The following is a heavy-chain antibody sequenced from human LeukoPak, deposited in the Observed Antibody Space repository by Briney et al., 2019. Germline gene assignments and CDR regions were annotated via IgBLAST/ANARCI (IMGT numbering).Heavy chain of an antibody. V-gene: IGHV3-7*01. CDR3: ASDAGYGGNSDY. CDR2: INKDGSDK. Sequence: GGSLRLSCAASGFTFNMYWMTWVRQAPGKGLESVAYINKDGSDKYYVDSVKGRFTVSRDNAKHSLYLQMNSLRAEDTAVYYCASDAGYGGNSDYWGQGTLVTVSS. J-gene: IGHJ4*02. CDR1: GFTFNMYW. D-gene: IGHD4-23*01.